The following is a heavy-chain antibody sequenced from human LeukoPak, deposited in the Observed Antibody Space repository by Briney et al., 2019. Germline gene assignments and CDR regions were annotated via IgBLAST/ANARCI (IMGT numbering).Heavy chain of an antibody. CDR3: ARGRYSYGSPPYYFDY. CDR1: GGSISSYY. Sequence: PSETLSLTCTVSGGSISSYYWSWIRQPPGKGLEWIGYIYYSGSTNYNPSLKSRVTISVATSKNQFSLKLSSVTAADTAVYYCARGRYSYGSPPYYFDYWGQGTLVTVSS. CDR2: IYYSGST. J-gene: IGHJ4*02. D-gene: IGHD5-18*01. V-gene: IGHV4-59*01.